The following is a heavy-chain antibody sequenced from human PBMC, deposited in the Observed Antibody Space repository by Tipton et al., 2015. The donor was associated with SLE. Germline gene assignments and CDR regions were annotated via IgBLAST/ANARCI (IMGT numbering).Heavy chain of an antibody. CDR2: IYYSGST. J-gene: IGHJ3*02. D-gene: IGHD1-26*01. CDR1: GGSFSGYY. Sequence: GLVKPSETLSLTCAVYGGSFSGYYWGWIRQPPGKGLEWIGSIYYSGSTYYNPSLKSRVTISVDTSKNQFSLKLSSATAADTAVYYCARESLGVQDAFDIWGQGTMVTVSS. CDR3: ARESLGVQDAFDI. V-gene: IGHV4-39*07.